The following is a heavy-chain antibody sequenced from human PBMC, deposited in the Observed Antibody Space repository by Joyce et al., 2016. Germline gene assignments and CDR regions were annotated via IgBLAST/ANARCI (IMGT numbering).Heavy chain of an antibody. CDR3: ARGPMPPYAFDV. CDR2: INPDSGGT. V-gene: IGHV1-2*06. CDR1: GYNFYDSY. D-gene: IGHD2-2*01. Sequence: QVHLVQSGAEVKEPGASVKVCCKASGYNFYDSYIHWVRQAPGEGLQCMGRINPDSGGTNYAQKFQGRVTLTRDASISTVFMEVSRLSSDDTAVYFCARGPMPPYAFDVWGQGTLVTVSA. J-gene: IGHJ3*01.